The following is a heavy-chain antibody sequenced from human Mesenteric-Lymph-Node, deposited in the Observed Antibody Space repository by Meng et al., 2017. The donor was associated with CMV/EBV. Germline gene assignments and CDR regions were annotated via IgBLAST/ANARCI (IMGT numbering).Heavy chain of an antibody. CDR3: ARDGHTSYDFWSGDYYYYGMDV. V-gene: IGHV3-30*02. Sequence: GGSLRLSCAASGFTFSSYGMHWVRQAPGKGLEWVAFIRYDGSNKYYADSVKGRFTISRDNSKNSLYLQMNSLRAEDTAVYYCARDGHTSYDFWSGDYYYYGMDVWGQGTTVTVSS. D-gene: IGHD3-3*01. CDR2: IRYDGSNK. J-gene: IGHJ6*02. CDR1: GFTFSSYG.